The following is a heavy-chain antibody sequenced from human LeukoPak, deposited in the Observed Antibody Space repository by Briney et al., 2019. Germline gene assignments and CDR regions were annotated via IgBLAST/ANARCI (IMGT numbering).Heavy chain of an antibody. CDR2: INHSGST. CDR3: ARGFIAVALTYYYYYMDV. Sequence: SETLSLTCTVSGGSISSYYWSWIRQPPGKGLEWIGEINHSGSTNYNPSLKSRVTISVDMSKNQFSLKLSSVTAADTAVYYCARGFIAVALTYYYYYMDVWGKGTTVTVSS. D-gene: IGHD6-19*01. CDR1: GGSISSYY. V-gene: IGHV4-34*01. J-gene: IGHJ6*03.